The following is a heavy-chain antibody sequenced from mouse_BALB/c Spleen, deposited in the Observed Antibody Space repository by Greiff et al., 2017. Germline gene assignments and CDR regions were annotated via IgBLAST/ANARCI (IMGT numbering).Heavy chain of an antibody. J-gene: IGHJ3*01. CDR1: GFTFSSYT. D-gene: IGHD1-1*01. CDR2: ISNGGGST. Sequence: EVQLVESGGGLVQPGGSLKLSCAASGFTFSSYTMSWVRQTPEKRLKWVAYISNGGGSTYYPDTVKGRFTISRDNAKNTLYLQMSSLKSEDTAMYYCARHGPYYYGSSYGAYWGQGTLVTVSA. CDR3: ARHGPYYYGSSYGAY. V-gene: IGHV5-12-2*01.